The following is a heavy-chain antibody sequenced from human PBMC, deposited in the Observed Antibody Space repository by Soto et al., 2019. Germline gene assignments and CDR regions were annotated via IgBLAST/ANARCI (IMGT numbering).Heavy chain of an antibody. CDR3: AGGGGGVYAKRGIFDY. D-gene: IGHD2-8*01. CDR1: GGSISSSSYY. CDR2: IYYSGST. Sequence: QLQLQESGPGLVKPSETLSLTCTVSGGSISSSSYYWGWIRQPPGKGLEWIGSIYYSGSTYYNPSLKDRVTISVDTPKSLFSLRLSAVTAADTAGYYRAGGGGGVYAKRGIFDYWGQGALVTVSS. J-gene: IGHJ4*02. V-gene: IGHV4-39*01.